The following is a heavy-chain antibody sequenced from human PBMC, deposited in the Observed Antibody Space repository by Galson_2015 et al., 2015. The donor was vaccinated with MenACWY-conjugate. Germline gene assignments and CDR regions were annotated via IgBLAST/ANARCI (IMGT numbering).Heavy chain of an antibody. D-gene: IGHD4-17*01. Sequence: SLRLSCAVSGFAFSSYWMSWVRQAPGKGLEWVANIKQDGSEKYYVDSVRGRFTISRDNAKNALYLQMNSLRAEDTALYYCARGTVTPSGAKYYGMDVWGQGTTVTVSS. J-gene: IGHJ6*02. V-gene: IGHV3-7*03. CDR3: ARGTVTPSGAKYYGMDV. CDR2: IKQDGSEK. CDR1: GFAFSSYW.